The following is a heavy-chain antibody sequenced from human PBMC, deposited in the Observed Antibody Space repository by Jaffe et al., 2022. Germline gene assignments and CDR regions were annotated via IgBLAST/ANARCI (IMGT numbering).Heavy chain of an antibody. Sequence: EVQLVESGGVVVQPGGSLRLSCAASGFTFDDYAMHWVRQAPGKGLEWVSLISWDGGSTYYADSVKGRFTISRDNSKNSLYLQMNSLRAEDTALYYCAKEMDTAMVIGEFDYWGQGTLVTVSS. V-gene: IGHV3-43D*04. D-gene: IGHD5-18*01. CDR1: GFTFDDYA. CDR2: ISWDGGST. CDR3: AKEMDTAMVIGEFDY. J-gene: IGHJ4*02.